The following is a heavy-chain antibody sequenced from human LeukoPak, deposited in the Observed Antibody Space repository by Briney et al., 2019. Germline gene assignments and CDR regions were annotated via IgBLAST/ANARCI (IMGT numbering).Heavy chain of an antibody. CDR3: ARALYYYDSSGYYSEGNWFDP. Sequence: PSETLSLTCTVSGGSISSGSYYWSWIRQPAGKGLEWIGRIYTSGSTNYNPSLKSRVTISVDTSKNQFSLKLCSVTAADTAVYYCARALYYYDSSGYYSEGNWFDPWGQGTLVTVSS. CDR1: GGSISSGSYY. CDR2: IYTSGST. J-gene: IGHJ5*02. D-gene: IGHD3-22*01. V-gene: IGHV4-61*02.